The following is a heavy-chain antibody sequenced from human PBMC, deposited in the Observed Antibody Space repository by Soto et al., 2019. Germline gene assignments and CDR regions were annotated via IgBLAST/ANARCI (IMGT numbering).Heavy chain of an antibody. V-gene: IGHV4-59*08. CDR3: GSLRGYYFYY. J-gene: IGHJ4*02. Sequence: SDTLSLTCTVSGGSISSYYWSWIRQPPGKGLEWIGYIYYSGSTNYNPSLKSRVTISVDTSKNQFSLKLSSVTAADTAVYYCGSLRGYYFYYWGQGTLVPVSS. D-gene: IGHD4-17*01. CDR1: GGSISSYY. CDR2: IYYSGST.